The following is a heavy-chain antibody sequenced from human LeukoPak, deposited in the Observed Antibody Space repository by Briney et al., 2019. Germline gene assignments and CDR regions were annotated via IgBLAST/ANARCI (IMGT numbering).Heavy chain of an antibody. CDR3: ARAGYCTTGVCLGPGNSLYGMDV. Sequence: GGALRLSCVASGFTFSRYGMHWVRQAPGKGLEWVAGIWYDGRNKYYADSVKGRFTISRGNSKHTLYLQMNSLSAEHTAVSYCARAGYCTTGVCLGPGNSLYGMDVWGQGTTVTVSS. V-gene: IGHV3-33*01. CDR1: GFTFSRYG. D-gene: IGHD2-8*01. J-gene: IGHJ6*02. CDR2: IWYDGRNK.